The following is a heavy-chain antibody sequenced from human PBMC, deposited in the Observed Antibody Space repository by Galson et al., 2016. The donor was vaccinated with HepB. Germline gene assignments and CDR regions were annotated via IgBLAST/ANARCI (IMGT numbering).Heavy chain of an antibody. V-gene: IGHV3-11*05. J-gene: IGHJ4*02. Sequence: SLRLSCAASGFTFSDYYMSWIRQAPGKGLEWVSYISGSSIYTNYADSVKGRPTISRDNAKNSLYLQMNSLSAEDTAVYYCARAGPTPVTPLRVWGQGTLVTVSS. D-gene: IGHD4-17*01. CDR2: ISGSSIYT. CDR1: GFTFSDYY. CDR3: ARAGPTPVTPLRV.